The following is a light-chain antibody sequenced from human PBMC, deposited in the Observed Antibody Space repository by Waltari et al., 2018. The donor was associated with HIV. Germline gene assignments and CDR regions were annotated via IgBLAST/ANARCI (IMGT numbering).Light chain of an antibody. Sequence: QSVLTQPPSVSGAPGQRVTISCTGSSSNIGDGSDVHWYQQLPGTAPKLLIYDNNNRPSGVPDRFSGSKSGTSASLAITGLQAEDEADYYCQSYDSGLRVFGGGTKLTVL. CDR1: SSNIGDGSD. V-gene: IGLV1-40*01. CDR3: QSYDSGLRV. J-gene: IGLJ3*02. CDR2: DNN.